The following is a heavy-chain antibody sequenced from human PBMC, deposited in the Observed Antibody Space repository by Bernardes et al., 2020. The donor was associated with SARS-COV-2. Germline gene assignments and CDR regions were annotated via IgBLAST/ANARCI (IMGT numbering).Heavy chain of an antibody. Sequence: SVKVSCKASGFTFTSSAVQWVRQARGQRLEWIGWIVVGSGNTNYAQKFQERVTITRDMSTSTAYMELSSLRSDDTAVYYCAADGYCSSTSCYIGDYYYYYGMDVWGQGTTVTVSS. D-gene: IGHD2-2*02. CDR3: AADGYCSSTSCYIGDYYYYYGMDV. CDR2: IVVGSGNT. V-gene: IGHV1-58*01. CDR1: GFTFTSSA. J-gene: IGHJ6*02.